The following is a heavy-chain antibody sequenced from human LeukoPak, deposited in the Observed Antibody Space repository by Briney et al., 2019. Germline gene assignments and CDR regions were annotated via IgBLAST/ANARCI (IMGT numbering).Heavy chain of an antibody. CDR2: IYPGDSDT. Sequence: GESLKISCKGSGYSFTSYWIGWVRQMPGKGLEWMGIIYPGDSDTRYSPSFQGQVTISADKSISTAYLQWSSLKASDTAMYYCARLSSSGWYAYYYMDVWGKGTTVTVSS. CDR1: GYSFTSYW. D-gene: IGHD6-19*01. CDR3: ARLSSSGWYAYYYMDV. J-gene: IGHJ6*03. V-gene: IGHV5-51*01.